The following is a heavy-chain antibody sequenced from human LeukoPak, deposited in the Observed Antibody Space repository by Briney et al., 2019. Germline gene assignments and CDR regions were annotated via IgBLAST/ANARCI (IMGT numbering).Heavy chain of an antibody. V-gene: IGHV1-2*02. Sequence: ASVKVSCKASGYTFTGYYMHWVRQAPGQGLEWMGWINPNSGGTNYAQKFQGRVTMTRDMSTSTVYMELSSLRSEDTAVYYCARGTPYYYDSSGYPDRLFDYWGQGTLVTVSS. CDR1: GYTFTGYY. D-gene: IGHD3-22*01. CDR3: ARGTPYYYDSSGYPDRLFDY. J-gene: IGHJ4*02. CDR2: INPNSGGT.